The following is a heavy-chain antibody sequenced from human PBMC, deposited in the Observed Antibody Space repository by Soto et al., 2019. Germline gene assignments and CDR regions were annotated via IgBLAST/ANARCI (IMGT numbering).Heavy chain of an antibody. Sequence: GGALRLPCCGSGFTLSRYAISLGRPAPGKGLEWVSAISGSGGSTYYADSVKGRFTISRDNSKNTLYLQMNSLRAEDTAVYYCARLGDYYQAFDYWGHGTLVTVSS. CDR3: ARLGDYYQAFDY. J-gene: IGHJ4*01. V-gene: IGHV3-23*01. CDR2: ISGSGGST. D-gene: IGHD3-22*01. CDR1: GFTLSRYA.